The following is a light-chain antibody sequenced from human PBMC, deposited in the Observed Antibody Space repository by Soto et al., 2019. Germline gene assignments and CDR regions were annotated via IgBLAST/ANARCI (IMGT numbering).Light chain of an antibody. J-gene: IGKJ1*01. CDR2: AAS. Sequence: DIQMTQSPSSLSAFVGDRVTITCRASQTISTYLNWYQQKPGKAPKLVIFAASSLQRGVPSRFSGSGSGTDFTLTISSLQPEDFATYYCQQSYSTPWTFGQGTKVDIK. CDR1: QTISTY. V-gene: IGKV1-39*01. CDR3: QQSYSTPWT.